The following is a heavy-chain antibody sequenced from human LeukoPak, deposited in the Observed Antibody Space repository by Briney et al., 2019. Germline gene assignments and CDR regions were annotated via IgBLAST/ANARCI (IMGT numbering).Heavy chain of an antibody. J-gene: IGHJ4*02. CDR2: ISSSSSYI. CDR1: GFTFSLYS. Sequence: GGSLRLSCAASGFTFSLYSMNWVRQAPGKGLEWVSSISSSSSYIYYADSVKGRFTISRDNAKNSLFLQMNSLRAEDTAVYYCARGTMGEFDYWGQGTLVTVSS. CDR3: ARGTMGEFDY. V-gene: IGHV3-21*01. D-gene: IGHD3-3*01.